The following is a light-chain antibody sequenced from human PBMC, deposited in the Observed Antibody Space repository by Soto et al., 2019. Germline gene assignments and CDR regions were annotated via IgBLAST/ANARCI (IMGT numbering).Light chain of an antibody. CDR2: GTS. Sequence: DIQMTQSPSSLSASVGDRVTITCRASQNIDNYLNWYQQKPGRAPKLLIYGTSSVQSGVPSRFSGSGSGADFTLTISSLQPEDSATYYCQQCYSIPTFGQGTKVEIK. J-gene: IGKJ1*01. CDR3: QQCYSIPT. CDR1: QNIDNY. V-gene: IGKV1-39*01.